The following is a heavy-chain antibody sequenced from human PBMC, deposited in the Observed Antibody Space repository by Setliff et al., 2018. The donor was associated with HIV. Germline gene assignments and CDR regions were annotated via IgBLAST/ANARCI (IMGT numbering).Heavy chain of an antibody. J-gene: IGHJ4*02. D-gene: IGHD3-22*01. CDR3: ARHFYGYYGSNGLPIQY. V-gene: IGHV4-38-2*02. Sequence: SETLSLTCTVSGYSISSRYYWAWIRQPPGKGLEWIGSIYHNGITYYNPSLKSRVTISVDTSQNQFSLKLSSVTAADTAIYYCARHFYGYYGSNGLPIQYWGQGTLVTVSS. CDR1: GYSISSRYY. CDR2: IYHNGIT.